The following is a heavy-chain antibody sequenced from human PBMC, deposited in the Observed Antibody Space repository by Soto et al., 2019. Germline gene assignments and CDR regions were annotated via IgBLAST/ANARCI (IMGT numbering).Heavy chain of an antibody. D-gene: IGHD3-3*01. Sequence: EVQLVESGGGLVQPGGSLRLSCAASGFTFSSYWMHWVRQAPGKGLVWVSRINSDGSSTSYADSVKGRFTISRDNAKNTLYLQMNSLRAEDTAVYYCGRGSPSITIFGVVTTVGAFDIWGQGTMVTVSS. CDR1: GFTFSSYW. CDR2: INSDGSST. J-gene: IGHJ3*02. CDR3: GRGSPSITIFGVVTTVGAFDI. V-gene: IGHV3-74*01.